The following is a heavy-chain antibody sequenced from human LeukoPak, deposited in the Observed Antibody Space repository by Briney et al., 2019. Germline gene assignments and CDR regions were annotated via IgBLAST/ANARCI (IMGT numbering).Heavy chain of an antibody. CDR1: GNYW. D-gene: IGHD2-2*01. CDR3: VSFYETY. CDR2: INSDGSWT. V-gene: IGHV3-74*01. J-gene: IGHJ4*02. Sequence: GGSLRLSCAASGNYWMHWVSQAPGKGLVWVSHINSDGSWTGYADSVKGRFTISKDNAKNTVYLQMNNLRAEDTAVYYCVSFYETYWGWGTLVTVSS.